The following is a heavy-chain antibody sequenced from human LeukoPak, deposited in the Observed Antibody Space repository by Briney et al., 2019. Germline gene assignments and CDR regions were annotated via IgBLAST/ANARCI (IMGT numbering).Heavy chain of an antibody. Sequence: SETLSLTCTVSGGSISSDIYYWGWIRRPPGKGLEWIGSMFYSGSTHFTYSNPSLKPFLKSRVTISVDTSKNQFSLKLSSVTAADTAVYYCARVFSAGLPWFDPWGQGTLVTVSS. D-gene: IGHD3/OR15-3a*01. J-gene: IGHJ5*02. CDR2: MFYSGST. CDR3: ARVFSAGLPWFDP. CDR1: GGSISSDIYY. V-gene: IGHV4-39*07.